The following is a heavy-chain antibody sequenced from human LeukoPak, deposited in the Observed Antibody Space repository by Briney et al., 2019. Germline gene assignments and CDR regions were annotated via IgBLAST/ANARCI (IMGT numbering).Heavy chain of an antibody. CDR3: ARVSRPLRYCSGGSCYSMDFDS. D-gene: IGHD2-15*01. V-gene: IGHV1-69*02. CDR1: GGTFSSYT. Sequence: SVKVSCKASGGTFSSYTISWVRQAPGQGLEWMGRIIPILGIANYAQKFQGRVTITADKSTSTAYMELSSLRADDTAVYYCARVSRPLRYCSGGSCYSMDFDSWGQGTLVTVSS. J-gene: IGHJ4*02. CDR2: IIPILGIA.